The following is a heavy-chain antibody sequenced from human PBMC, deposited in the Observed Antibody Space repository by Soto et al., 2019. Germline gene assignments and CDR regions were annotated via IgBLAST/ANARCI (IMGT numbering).Heavy chain of an antibody. CDR1: GFTFSSYA. J-gene: IGHJ4*02. CDR3: ARDRPSPYCSSTSCSSYFDY. D-gene: IGHD2-2*01. V-gene: IGHV3-30-3*01. CDR2: ISYDGSNK. Sequence: VGSLRLSCAVSGFTFSSYAMHWVRQAPGKGLEWVAVISYDGSNKYYADSVKGRFTISRDNSKNTLYLQMNSLRAEDTAVYYCARDRPSPYCSSTSCSSYFDYWGQGTLVTVSS.